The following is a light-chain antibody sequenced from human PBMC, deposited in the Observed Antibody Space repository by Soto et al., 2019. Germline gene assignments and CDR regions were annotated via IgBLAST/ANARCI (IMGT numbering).Light chain of an antibody. Sequence: IVLTQSPGTLSLSPGERATLSCRATQTVFSNYIGWYQQKPGQAPRRLIFGASIRATGIPDRFSGSGSGTEFTLTISSLQSEDFAVYYCQQYGSSYPWTFGQGTKVDIK. CDR2: GAS. J-gene: IGKJ1*01. CDR1: QTVFSNY. V-gene: IGKV3-20*01. CDR3: QQYGSSYPWT.